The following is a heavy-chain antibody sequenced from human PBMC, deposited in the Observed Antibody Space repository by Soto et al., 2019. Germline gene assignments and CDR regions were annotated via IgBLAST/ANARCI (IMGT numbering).Heavy chain of an antibody. V-gene: IGHV3-72*01. Sequence: GGSLKLCCAASGFTFSDHYMDWVRQAPGKGLEWVGRIRNKVNSYTTEYAASVKGRFTISRDDSENSLYLQMNSLKTEDTAVYYCARDLSPYYYAMDVWGQGTTVTVSS. CDR1: GFTFSDHY. J-gene: IGHJ6*02. CDR3: ARDLSPYYYAMDV. CDR2: IRNKVNSYTT.